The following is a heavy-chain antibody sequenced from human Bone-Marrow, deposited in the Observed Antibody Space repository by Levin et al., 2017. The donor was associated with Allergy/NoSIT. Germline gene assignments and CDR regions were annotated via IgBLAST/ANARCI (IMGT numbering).Heavy chain of an antibody. V-gene: IGHV3-23*01. J-gene: IGHJ4*02. Sequence: GESLKISCAASGVIFSSYALSWVRQAPGKGLEWVSGISGSGSTFYADSVKGRFTISRDISKKTLYLQMNSLRAEDTALYYCARGRDIVAAISLDYWGQGTLVTVSS. D-gene: IGHD5-12*01. CDR1: GVIFSSYA. CDR2: ISGSGST. CDR3: ARGRDIVAAISLDY.